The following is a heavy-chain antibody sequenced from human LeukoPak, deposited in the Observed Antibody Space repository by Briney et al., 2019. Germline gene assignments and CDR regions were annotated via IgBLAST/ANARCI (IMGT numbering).Heavy chain of an antibody. CDR3: AKGGGSGTYYSRYYYYYMDV. D-gene: IGHD3-10*01. Sequence: GGSLRLSCTASGFTFSSSAMSWVRQAPGKGLEWVSDISGSAGSTYYADSVKGRFTISKDNSKNTLYLQMNSLGVEDTAVYYCAKGGGSGTYYSRYYYYYMDVWGKGTTVTISS. J-gene: IGHJ6*03. CDR1: GFTFSSSA. V-gene: IGHV3-23*01. CDR2: ISGSAGST.